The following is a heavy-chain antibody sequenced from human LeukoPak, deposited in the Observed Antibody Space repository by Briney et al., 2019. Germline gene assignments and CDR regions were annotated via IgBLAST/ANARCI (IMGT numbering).Heavy chain of an antibody. D-gene: IGHD5-18*01. J-gene: IGHJ4*02. V-gene: IGHV4-59*01. CDR2: IYYSGST. Sequence: SETLSLTCTVSGGSISSYYWSWIRQPPGKGLEWIGYIYYSGSTNYNPSLKSRVTISVDTSKNQFSLKLSSVTAADTAVYYCAREGGDTARLDYWGQGTLVTVSS. CDR1: GGSISSYY. CDR3: AREGGDTARLDY.